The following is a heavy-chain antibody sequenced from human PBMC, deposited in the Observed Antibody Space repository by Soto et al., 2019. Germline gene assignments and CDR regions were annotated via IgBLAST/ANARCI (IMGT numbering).Heavy chain of an antibody. CDR2: ISGSGGST. CDR1: GFTFSSYA. D-gene: IGHD6-13*01. J-gene: IGHJ4*02. V-gene: IGHV3-23*01. Sequence: GGSLRLSCAASGFTFSSYAMSWVRQAPGKGLEWVSAISGSGGSTYYADSVKGRFTISRDNSKNTLYLQMNSLRAEDTAVYYGAKDRPASSSWAYYFDYWGQGTLVTVSS. CDR3: AKDRPASSSWAYYFDY.